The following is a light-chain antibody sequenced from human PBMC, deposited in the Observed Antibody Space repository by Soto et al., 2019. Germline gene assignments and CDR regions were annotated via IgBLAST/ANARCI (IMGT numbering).Light chain of an antibody. V-gene: IGKV3-11*01. CDR3: QQRNDWVT. Sequence: EIVLTQSPATLSLSPGEGATLSCRASQSIRNYLAWYQQKPGQAPRLLIYDASNRATGIPPRFSGSGSGTDFILTISSLEPEDSGVYYCQQRNDWVTFGGGTKVDIK. CDR1: QSIRNY. J-gene: IGKJ4*01. CDR2: DAS.